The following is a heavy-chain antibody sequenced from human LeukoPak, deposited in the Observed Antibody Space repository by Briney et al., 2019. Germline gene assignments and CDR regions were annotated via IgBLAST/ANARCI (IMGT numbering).Heavy chain of an antibody. D-gene: IGHD2-2*01. J-gene: IGHJ5*02. CDR3: ARDRCSTTSCSFDL. V-gene: IGHV3-23*01. CDR1: GFTFSAYA. CDR2: IRGSGDSA. Sequence: PGGSLRLSCAASGFTFSAYAMDWVRQAPGKGLEWVSYIRGSGDSAYSADSVKDRFTISRDNSKNTLYLEMNSLRAEDTAVYYCARDRCSTTSCSFDLWGQGTLVTVSS.